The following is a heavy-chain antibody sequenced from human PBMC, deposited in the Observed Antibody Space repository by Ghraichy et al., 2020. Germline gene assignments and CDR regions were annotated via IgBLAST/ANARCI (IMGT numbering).Heavy chain of an antibody. CDR3: ARGNYYDSSGYYVSHYYYGMDV. V-gene: IGHV4-59*01. CDR2: IYYSGST. CDR1: GGSISSYY. Sequence: SETLSLTCTVSGGSISSYYWSWIRQPPGKGLEWIGYIYYSGSTNYNPSLKSRVTISVDTSKNQFSLKLSSVTAADTAVYYCARGNYYDSSGYYVSHYYYGMDVWGQGTTVTVSS. D-gene: IGHD3-22*01. J-gene: IGHJ6*02.